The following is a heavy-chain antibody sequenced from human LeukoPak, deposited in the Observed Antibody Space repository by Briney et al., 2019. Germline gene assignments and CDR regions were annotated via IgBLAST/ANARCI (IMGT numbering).Heavy chain of an antibody. CDR2: IYYSGST. J-gene: IGHJ4*02. CDR1: GGSISSSSYY. CDR3: ARSDSSGYYPF. D-gene: IGHD3-22*01. V-gene: IGHV4-39*07. Sequence: SETLSLTCTVSGGSISSSSYYWGWIRQPPGKGLEWIGSIYYSGSTYYNPSLKSRVTISVDTSKNQFSLKLSSVTAADTAVYYCARSDSSGYYPFWGQGTLVTVSS.